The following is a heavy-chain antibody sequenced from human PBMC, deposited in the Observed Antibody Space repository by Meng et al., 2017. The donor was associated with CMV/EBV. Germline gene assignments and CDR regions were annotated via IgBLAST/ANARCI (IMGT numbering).Heavy chain of an antibody. V-gene: IGHV3-30*04. Sequence: GGSLRLSCAASGFTFSSYAMHWVRQAPGKGLEWVAGISYDGSNKYYADSVKGRFTISRDNSKNTLYLQMNSLRAEDTAVYYCARERSPKPYGSGSYRNNWFDPWGQGTLVTVSS. CDR3: ARERSPKPYGSGSYRNNWFDP. CDR1: GFTFSSYA. J-gene: IGHJ5*02. D-gene: IGHD3-10*01. CDR2: ISYDGSNK.